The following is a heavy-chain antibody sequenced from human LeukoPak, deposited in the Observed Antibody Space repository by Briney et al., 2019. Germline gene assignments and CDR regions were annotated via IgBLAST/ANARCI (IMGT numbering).Heavy chain of an antibody. D-gene: IGHD3-3*01. CDR3: ARQSFWSGSENYYYMDV. V-gene: IGHV5-51*01. Sequence: GESLKISCKGSGYSFTSYWIGWVRQMPGKGLEWMGITYPGDSDTRYSPSFQGQVTISADKSISTAYLQWSSLKASDTAMYYCARQSFWSGSENYYYMDVWGKGTTVTVSS. J-gene: IGHJ6*03. CDR1: GYSFTSYW. CDR2: TYPGDSDT.